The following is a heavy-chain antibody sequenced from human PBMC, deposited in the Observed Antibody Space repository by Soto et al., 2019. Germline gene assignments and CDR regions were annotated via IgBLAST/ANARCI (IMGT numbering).Heavy chain of an antibody. Sequence: QVQLVESGGGVVQPGRSLRLSCAASGFTFSSYAMQWVRQAPGKGLEWVAVISYDGSNKYYADSVKGRFTISRDNSKNTLYLQMNSLRAEDTAVYYCAKGQRLIAVAGAFDYWGQGTLVTVSS. J-gene: IGHJ4*02. CDR1: GFTFSSYA. CDR2: ISYDGSNK. D-gene: IGHD6-19*01. CDR3: AKGQRLIAVAGAFDY. V-gene: IGHV3-30-3*01.